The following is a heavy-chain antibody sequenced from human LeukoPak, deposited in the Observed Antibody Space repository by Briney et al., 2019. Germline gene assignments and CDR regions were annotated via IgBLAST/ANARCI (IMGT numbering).Heavy chain of an antibody. J-gene: IGHJ4*02. V-gene: IGHV3-7*01. D-gene: IGHD3-22*01. CDR1: GFTFSNYW. CDR2: IKEDGSDI. Sequence: PGGSLRLSCAASGFTFSNYWMSWVRQAPGKGLEWVANIKEDGSDIYYVDSVKGRFTISRDNAKNSLYLQMNSLRAEDTAVYYCARVVYDSSGLFDYWCQGTLVTVSS. CDR3: ARVVYDSSGLFDY.